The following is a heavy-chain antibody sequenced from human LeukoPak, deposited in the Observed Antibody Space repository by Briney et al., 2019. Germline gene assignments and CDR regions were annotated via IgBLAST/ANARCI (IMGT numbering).Heavy chain of an antibody. CDR2: IYSGADT. J-gene: IGHJ4*02. CDR3: ARGAAGGSGGIDY. CDR1: GFIVSSNH. D-gene: IGHD6-13*01. V-gene: IGHV3-53*01. Sequence: GGSLRLSCAASGFIVSSNHMSWVRQAPGKGLEWVSIIYSGADTYYADSVKGRFTVSRGNSKNTVYLQMNSLRAEDTAVYYCARGAAGGSGGIDYWGQGTLVTVSS.